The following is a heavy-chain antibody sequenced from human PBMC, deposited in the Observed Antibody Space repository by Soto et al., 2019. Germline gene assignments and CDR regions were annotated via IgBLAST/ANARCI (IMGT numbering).Heavy chain of an antibody. D-gene: IGHD6-13*01. CDR1: GFTFSSYA. V-gene: IGHV3-23*01. CDR2: ISGSGGST. CDR3: AKDCYSSSWWVCWFDP. Sequence: EVQLLESGGGLVQPGGSLRLSCAASGFTFSSYAMSWVRQAPGKGLEWVSAISGSGGSTYYADSVKGRFTISRDNSKNTLYLQMNSLRAEDMAVYYCAKDCYSSSWWVCWFDPWGQGTLVTVSS. J-gene: IGHJ5*02.